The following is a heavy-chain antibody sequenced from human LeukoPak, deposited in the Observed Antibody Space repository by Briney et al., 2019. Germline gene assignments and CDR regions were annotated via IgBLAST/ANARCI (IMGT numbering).Heavy chain of an antibody. V-gene: IGHV3-21*01. D-gene: IGHD6-13*01. Sequence: GGSLRLSCAASGFTFSSYSMNWVRQAPGKGLEWVSSISSSSSYIYYADSVKGRFTISRDNAKNSLYLQMNSLRAEDTAVYYCAKDPLSYSSSPWWFDPWGQGTLVTVSS. J-gene: IGHJ5*02. CDR2: ISSSSSYI. CDR1: GFTFSSYS. CDR3: AKDPLSYSSSPWWFDP.